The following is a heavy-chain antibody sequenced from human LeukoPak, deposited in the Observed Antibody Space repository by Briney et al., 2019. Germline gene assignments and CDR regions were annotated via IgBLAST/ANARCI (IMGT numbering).Heavy chain of an antibody. CDR3: AREGRAMVRGVIDY. J-gene: IGHJ4*02. Sequence: ASVKVSCKASGYTFTGYYMHWVRQAPGQGLEWMGWINPNSGGTNYAQNFQGRVTMTRDTSISTAYMELSRLRSDDTAVYYCAREGRAMVRGVIDYWGQGTLVTVSS. D-gene: IGHD3-10*01. CDR1: GYTFTGYY. V-gene: IGHV1-2*02. CDR2: INPNSGGT.